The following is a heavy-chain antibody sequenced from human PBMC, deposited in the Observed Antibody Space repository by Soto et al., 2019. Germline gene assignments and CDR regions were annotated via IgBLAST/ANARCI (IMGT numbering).Heavy chain of an antibody. CDR2: ISAYNGNT. Sequence: ASVKVSCKASGYTFTSYGISWVRQAPGQGLEWMGWISAYNGNTNYAQKLQGRVTMTTDTSTSTAYMELRSLRSDDTAVYYCARVPGYDSSTSCYRNYYYGMDVWGQGTTVTVSS. J-gene: IGHJ6*02. CDR1: GYTFTSYG. CDR3: ARVPGYDSSTSCYRNYYYGMDV. V-gene: IGHV1-18*01. D-gene: IGHD2-2*02.